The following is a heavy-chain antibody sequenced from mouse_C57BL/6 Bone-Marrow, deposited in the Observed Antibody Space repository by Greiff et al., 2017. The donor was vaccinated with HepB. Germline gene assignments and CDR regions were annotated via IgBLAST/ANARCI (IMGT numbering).Heavy chain of an antibody. Sequence: VQLKESGAELVRPGASVKLSCTASGFNIKDDYMHWVKQRPEQGLEWIGWIDPENGDTEYASKFQGKATITADTSSNTAYLQLSSLTSEDTAVYYCTTYNSPGDYWGQGTSVTVSS. J-gene: IGHJ4*01. D-gene: IGHD4-1*02. V-gene: IGHV14-4*01. CDR2: IDPENGDT. CDR3: TTYNSPGDY. CDR1: GFNIKDDY.